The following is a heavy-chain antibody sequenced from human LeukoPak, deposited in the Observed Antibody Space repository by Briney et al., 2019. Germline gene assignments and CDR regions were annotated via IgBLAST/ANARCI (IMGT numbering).Heavy chain of an antibody. CDR2: IYTSGST. D-gene: IGHD3-10*01. J-gene: IGHJ4*02. CDR1: GGSISSYY. Sequence: SETLSLTCTVSGGSISSYYWSWIRQPAGKGLEWIGRIYTSGSTNYNPSLKSRVTTSVDTSKNQFSLKLSSVTAADTAVYYCARDPPYYGSGSQIFDYWGQGTLVIVSS. CDR3: ARDPPYYGSGSQIFDY. V-gene: IGHV4-4*07.